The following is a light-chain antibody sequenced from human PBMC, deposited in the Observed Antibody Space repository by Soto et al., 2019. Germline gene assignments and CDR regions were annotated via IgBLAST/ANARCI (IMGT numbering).Light chain of an antibody. Sequence: EIVLTQSPATLSLSPGERATLSCRASQSVSSYLAWYQQKPGQAPRLLIYDASNRATGIPDRFSGSGSGTDFTLTISRLEPEDFAVYHCQQYNNGPPWTFGQGTKVDIK. CDR2: DAS. CDR3: QQYNNGPPWT. V-gene: IGKV3-11*01. J-gene: IGKJ1*01. CDR1: QSVSSY.